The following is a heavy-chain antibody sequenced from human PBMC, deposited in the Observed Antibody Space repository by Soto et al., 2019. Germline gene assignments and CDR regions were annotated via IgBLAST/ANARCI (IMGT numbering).Heavy chain of an antibody. Sequence: QVQLVESGGGVVQPGRSLRLSCAASGFTFSSYAMHWVRQAPGKGLEWVAVISYDGSNKYYADSVKGRFTISRDNSKNTLYLQMNSLRAEDTAVYYCARSPGYGLYYCDYWGQGTLVTVSS. D-gene: IGHD2-8*01. J-gene: IGHJ4*02. CDR3: ARSPGYGLYYCDY. CDR1: GFTFSSYA. V-gene: IGHV3-30-3*01. CDR2: ISYDGSNK.